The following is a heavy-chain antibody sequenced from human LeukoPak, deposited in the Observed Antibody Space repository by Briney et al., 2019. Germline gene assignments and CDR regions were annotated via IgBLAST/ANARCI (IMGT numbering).Heavy chain of an antibody. Sequence: MPSETLSLTCTVSGDSISSYYWSWIRQPPGKGPEWIGYISYSGSTNYNPSLKSRVTISVDTSKNQFSLKLTSVTAADTAVYYCARSLGAQLPPIHWGQGTLVTVS. CDR3: ARSLGAQLPPIH. D-gene: IGHD2-2*01. V-gene: IGHV4-59*01. J-gene: IGHJ4*02. CDR1: GDSISSYY. CDR2: ISYSGST.